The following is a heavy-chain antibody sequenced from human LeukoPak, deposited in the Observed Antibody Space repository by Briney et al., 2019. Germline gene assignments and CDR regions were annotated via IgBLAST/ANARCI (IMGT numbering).Heavy chain of an antibody. V-gene: IGHV3-30*18. J-gene: IGHJ4*02. Sequence: GGSLRLSCAASGFTFSSYGMHWVRQAPGKGLEWVAVISYDGSYKYYADSVKGRFTISRDNSKNTLYLQMNSLRAEDTAVYYCAKVGDYGDYALDYWGQGTLVTVAS. CDR3: AKVGDYGDYALDY. D-gene: IGHD4-17*01. CDR2: ISYDGSYK. CDR1: GFTFSSYG.